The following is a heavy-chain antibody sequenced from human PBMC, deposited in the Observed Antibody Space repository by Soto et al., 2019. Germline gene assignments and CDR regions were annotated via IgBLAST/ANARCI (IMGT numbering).Heavy chain of an antibody. CDR3: AGDPEYSYGRAPNYFDY. Sequence: EVQLVESGGGLVQPGGSLRRSCAASGFTVSSNYMSWVRPAPGNGLECVSVIYSGGSTYYADSVKGSFTISRDNSTQTLTLPMTIMRAEDTVVFYYAGDPEYSYGRAPNYFDYWGQGPLVTVSS. D-gene: IGHD5-18*01. J-gene: IGHJ4*02. CDR1: GFTVSSNY. CDR2: IYSGGST. V-gene: IGHV3-66*01.